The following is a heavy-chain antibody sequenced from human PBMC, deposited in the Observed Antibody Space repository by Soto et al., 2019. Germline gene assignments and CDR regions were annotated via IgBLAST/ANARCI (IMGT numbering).Heavy chain of an antibody. CDR2: ISYDGSNK. D-gene: IGHD6-19*01. J-gene: IGHJ4*02. CDR1: GFTFSSYG. Sequence: GGSLRLSCAASGFTFSSYGMHWVRQAPGKGLEWVAVISYDGSNKYYADSVKGRFTISRDNSKNTLYLQMNSLRAEDTAVYYCAKGKVEWVAGNLDYFDYWGQGTLVTVSS. CDR3: AKGKVEWVAGNLDYFDY. V-gene: IGHV3-30*18.